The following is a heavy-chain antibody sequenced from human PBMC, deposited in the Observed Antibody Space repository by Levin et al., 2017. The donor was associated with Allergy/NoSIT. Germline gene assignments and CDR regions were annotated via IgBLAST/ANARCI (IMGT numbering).Heavy chain of an antibody. CDR3: ARPLYYYDSSGYSYLQAFDI. Sequence: KVSCKGSGYSFTSYWIGWVRQMPGKGLEWMGIIYPGDSDTRYRPSFQGQVTISADKSISTAYLQWSSLKASDTAMYDCARPLYYYDSSGYSYLQAFDIWGQGTMVTVSS. J-gene: IGHJ3*02. CDR2: IYPGDSDT. V-gene: IGHV5-51*01. CDR1: GYSFTSYW. D-gene: IGHD3-22*01.